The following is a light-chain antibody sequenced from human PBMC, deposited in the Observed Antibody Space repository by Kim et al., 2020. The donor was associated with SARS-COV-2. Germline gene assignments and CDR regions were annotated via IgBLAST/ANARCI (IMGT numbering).Light chain of an antibody. Sequence: QSVLTQPPSASGTPGLTVTISCSGDSSNIGSHTVSWFQHLPGTAPKLLIYNTNQRPSGVPDRFSGSKSGTSASLALSGLQSEDEADYYCAAWDDSLNAYVFGSGTKVTVL. CDR3: AAWDDSLNAYV. CDR1: SSNIGSHT. V-gene: IGLV1-44*01. CDR2: NTN. J-gene: IGLJ1*01.